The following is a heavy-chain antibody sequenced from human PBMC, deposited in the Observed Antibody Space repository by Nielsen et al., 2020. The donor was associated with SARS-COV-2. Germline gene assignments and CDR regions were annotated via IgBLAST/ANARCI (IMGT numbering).Heavy chain of an antibody. CDR1: GGSISSGGYY. Sequence: SETLSLTCTVSGGSISSGGYYWSWIRQHPGKGLEWIGYIYYSGSTYYNPSLKSRVTISVDTSKNQFSLKLSSVTAADTAVYYCARDNYGDYVRGGFDYWGQGTLVTVSS. J-gene: IGHJ4*02. V-gene: IGHV4-31*03. D-gene: IGHD4-17*01. CDR2: IYYSGST. CDR3: ARDNYGDYVRGGFDY.